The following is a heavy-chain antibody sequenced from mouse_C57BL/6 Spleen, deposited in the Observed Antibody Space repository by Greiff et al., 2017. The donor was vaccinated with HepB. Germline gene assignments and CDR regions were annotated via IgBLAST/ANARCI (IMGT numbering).Heavy chain of an antibody. CDR3: ARVGRWEYYFDY. V-gene: IGHV1-22*01. Sequence: EVQLQQSGPELVKPGASVKMSCKASGYTFTDYNMHWVKQSHGKSLEWIGYINPNNGGTSYNQKFKGKATLTVNKSSSTAYMELRSLTSEDSAVYYCARVGRWEYYFDYWGQGTTLTVSS. CDR2: INPNNGGT. J-gene: IGHJ2*01. CDR1: GYTFTDYN. D-gene: IGHD4-1*01.